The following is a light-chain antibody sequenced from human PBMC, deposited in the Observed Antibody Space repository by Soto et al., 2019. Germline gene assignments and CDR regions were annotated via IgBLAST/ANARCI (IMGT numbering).Light chain of an antibody. CDR2: AAS. V-gene: IGKV1-5*01. J-gene: IGKJ1*01. CDR3: QQYNSYST. Sequence: DIQMTQSPSSLSASVGDRVTITCRASRSISSYLNWYQQKPGKAPKFLIYAASSLESGVPSRFSGSGSGTEFTLTISSLQPDDFATYYCQQYNSYSTFGQGTKVDI. CDR1: RSISSY.